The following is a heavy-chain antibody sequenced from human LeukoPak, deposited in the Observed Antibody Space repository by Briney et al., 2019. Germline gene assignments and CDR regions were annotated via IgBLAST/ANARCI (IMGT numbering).Heavy chain of an antibody. V-gene: IGHV3-7*01. CDR3: ARDLYYYDSSGYSY. D-gene: IGHD3-22*01. Sequence: GGSLRLSCAASGFTFSNYWMSWVRQAPGKGLEWVANIKQDGSDKYYVDSVKGRFTISRDNAKNSLYLQMNSLRAEDTAVYYCARDLYYYDSSGYSYWGQGTLVTVSS. CDR1: GFTFSNYW. CDR2: IKQDGSDK. J-gene: IGHJ4*02.